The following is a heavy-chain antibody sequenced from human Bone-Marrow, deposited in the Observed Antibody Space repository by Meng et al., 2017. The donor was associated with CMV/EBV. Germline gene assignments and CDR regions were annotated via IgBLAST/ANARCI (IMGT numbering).Heavy chain of an antibody. Sequence: SATLSLTCTVSGGSISSSSYYWGWIRQPPGKGLEWIGSIYYSGSTYYNPSLKSRVTISVDTSKNQFALKLSSVTAADTAVYYCGRALIQPWYPWGQGTLITVSS. CDR1: GGSISSSSYY. D-gene: IGHD5-18*01. V-gene: IGHV4-39*06. J-gene: IGHJ5*02. CDR3: GRALIQPWYP. CDR2: IYYSGST.